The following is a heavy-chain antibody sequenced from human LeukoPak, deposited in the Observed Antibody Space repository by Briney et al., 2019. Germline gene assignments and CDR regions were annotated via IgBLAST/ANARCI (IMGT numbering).Heavy chain of an antibody. CDR3: ARADSSGWYFSGWFDP. CDR1: GGSFSGYY. CDR2: INHSGST. V-gene: IGHV4-34*01. Sequence: ETLSLTCAVYGGSFSGYYWSWIRQPPGKGLEWIGEINHSGSTNYNPSLKSRVTISVDTSKNQFSLKLTSVTAADTAVYYCARADSSGWYFSGWFDPWGQGTLVTVSS. D-gene: IGHD6-19*01. J-gene: IGHJ5*02.